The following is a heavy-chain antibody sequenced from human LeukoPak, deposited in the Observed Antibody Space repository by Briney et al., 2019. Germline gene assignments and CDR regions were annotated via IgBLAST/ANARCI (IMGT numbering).Heavy chain of an antibody. CDR1: GDSISKFA. D-gene: IGHD3-16*01. V-gene: IGHV1-69*13. CDR2: IIPIFGTA. J-gene: IGHJ6*02. CDR3: TTRSCGAGACSSSFYYYYGLHF. Sequence: SVKVSCKASGDSISKFAVSWVRQAPGQGLQWMGGIIPIFGTADYAQKFQGRVAITADEATSTTYMELSSLKSEDTAIYYCTTRSCGAGACSSSFYYYYGLHFWGQGTTVSVSS.